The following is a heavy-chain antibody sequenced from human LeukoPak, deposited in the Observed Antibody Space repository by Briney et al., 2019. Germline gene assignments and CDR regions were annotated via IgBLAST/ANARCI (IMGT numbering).Heavy chain of an antibody. D-gene: IGHD1-26*01. V-gene: IGHV3-23*01. J-gene: IGHJ4*02. CDR3: AKDKVHRWEPGRSWRPGPPDY. CDR2: ISPRGDIK. Sequence: PGGSLRLSCAASGFFFSTHGMNWIRQAPGKGLEWVSGISPRGDIKYYADSVKGRFTISRYNSKNTVYLQMNSLRAEDTAVYYCAKDKVHRWEPGRSWRPGPPDYWGQGTLVTVSS. CDR1: GFFFSTHG.